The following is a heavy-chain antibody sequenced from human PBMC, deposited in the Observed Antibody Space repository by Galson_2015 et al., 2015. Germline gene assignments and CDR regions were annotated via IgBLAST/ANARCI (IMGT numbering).Heavy chain of an antibody. CDR2: ISYDGSNK. CDR1: GFTFSSYG. Sequence: SLRLSCAASGFTFSSYGMHWVRQAPGKGLEWVAVISYDGSNKYYADSVKGRFTISRDKSKNTLYLQMNILRAEDTAVYYCAKDISVRVTMVRRVIITPFDYSGQSTLVTVSS. CDR3: AKDISVRVTMVRRVIITPFDY. J-gene: IGHJ4*02. V-gene: IGHV3-30*18. D-gene: IGHD3-10*01.